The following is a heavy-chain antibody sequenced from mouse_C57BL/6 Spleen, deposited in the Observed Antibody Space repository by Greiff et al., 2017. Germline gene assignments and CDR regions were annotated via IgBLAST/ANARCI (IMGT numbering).Heavy chain of an antibody. V-gene: IGHV1-7*01. Sequence: VQLQQSGAELAKPGASVKLSCKASGYTFTSYWMHWVKQRPGQGLEWIGYINPSSGYTKYNPKFKDKDTLTADKSSSTAYMQLSSLTYEDSAVYYCARDYDGRAYARDYWGQGTSVTVSS. CDR1: GYTFTSYW. CDR3: ARDYDGRAYARDY. CDR2: INPSSGYT. D-gene: IGHD2-4*01. J-gene: IGHJ4*01.